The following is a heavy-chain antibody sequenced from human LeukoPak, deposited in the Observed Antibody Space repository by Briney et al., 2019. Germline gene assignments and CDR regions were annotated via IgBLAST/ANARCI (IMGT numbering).Heavy chain of an antibody. CDR2: IYYSGTT. V-gene: IGHV4-39*07. CDR3: ARARNTHFDY. Sequence: SETLSLTCSVSGDSINSSSYYWGWIRQPPGKGLEWIGNIYYSGTTYYNSSLKSRGTISVDTSKNLLSLKLNSVTAADTAVYYCARARNTHFDYWGQGTLVTVSS. CDR1: GDSINSSSYY. J-gene: IGHJ4*02. D-gene: IGHD1-14*01.